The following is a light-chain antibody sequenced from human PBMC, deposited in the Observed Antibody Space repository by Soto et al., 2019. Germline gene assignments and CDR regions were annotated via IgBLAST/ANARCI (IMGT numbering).Light chain of an antibody. Sequence: ENVLTQSPGTLSASPGDRVTLSCRASQSISINLAWYQHKPGQAPRLLIYGASSRATGIPDRFSGSGSGTDFTLTISRLEPEDFAVYYCQQYGSSPRTFGQGTKVDIK. CDR2: GAS. V-gene: IGKV3-20*01. CDR3: QQYGSSPRT. CDR1: QSISIN. J-gene: IGKJ1*01.